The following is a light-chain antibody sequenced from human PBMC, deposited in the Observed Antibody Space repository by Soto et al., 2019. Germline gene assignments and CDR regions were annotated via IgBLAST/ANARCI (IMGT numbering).Light chain of an antibody. J-gene: IGLJ2*01. V-gene: IGLV2-11*01. CDR3: CSYAGSATVL. Sequence: QSALTQPRSVSGSPGQSVTISCTGTSSDVGGYNYVSWYQEHPGKAPKLMIYDVSKRPSGVPDRFSGSKSGNTASLTISGVQAEDEADYYCCSYAGSATVLFGGGTKVTVL. CDR1: SSDVGGYNY. CDR2: DVS.